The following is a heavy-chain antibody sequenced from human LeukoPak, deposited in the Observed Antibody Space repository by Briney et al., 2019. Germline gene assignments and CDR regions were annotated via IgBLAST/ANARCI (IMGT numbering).Heavy chain of an antibody. CDR1: GFTFSSYA. CDR2: ISGSGRTT. D-gene: IGHD3-22*01. CDR3: AKADDSSGYYYAGLDY. J-gene: IGHJ4*02. Sequence: GGSLRLSCAASGFTFSSYAMSWVRQAPGKGLEWVSAISGSGRTTYYADSVKGRFTISRDNSKSTLYLQMNSLRAEDTAVYYRAKADDSSGYYYAGLDYWGQGTLVTVSS. V-gene: IGHV3-23*01.